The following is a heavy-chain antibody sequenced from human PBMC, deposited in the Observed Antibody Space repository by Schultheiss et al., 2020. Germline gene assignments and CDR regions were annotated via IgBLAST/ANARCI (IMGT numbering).Heavy chain of an antibody. CDR3: TRQGFNYYDSSGQHAFDI. D-gene: IGHD3-22*01. CDR1: GFTFSSYE. J-gene: IGHJ3*02. CDR2: ISYDGNT. Sequence: GESLKISCAASGFTFSSYEMNWVRQAPGKGLEWVAVISYDGNTFYAGSVKGRFTVSRDSSENTLYLQMNSLRAEDTAVYYCTRQGFNYYDSSGQHAFDIWGQGTMVTVSS. V-gene: IGHV3-30-3*01.